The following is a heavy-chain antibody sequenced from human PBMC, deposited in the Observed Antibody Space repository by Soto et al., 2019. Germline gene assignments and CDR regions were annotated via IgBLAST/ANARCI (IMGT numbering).Heavy chain of an antibody. CDR1: GYSFTSYW. V-gene: IGHV5-10-1*01. CDR3: ARYALAYCGGDCYSDAFDI. D-gene: IGHD2-21*02. CDR2: IDPSDSYT. Sequence: GESLKISCKGSGYSFTSYWISWVRQMPGKGLEWMGRIDPSDSYTNYSPSFQGHVTISADKSISTAYLQWSNLKASDTAMYYCARYALAYCGGDCYSDAFDIWGQGTMVTVSS. J-gene: IGHJ3*02.